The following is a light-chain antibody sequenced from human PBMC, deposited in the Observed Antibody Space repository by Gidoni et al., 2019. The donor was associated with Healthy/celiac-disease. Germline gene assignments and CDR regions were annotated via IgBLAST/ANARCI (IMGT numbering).Light chain of an antibody. Sequence: EIELTQSPGTLSLYPGERATPSCRASQSVSSSDFALYQQKPGQAPRLLIYCASSSATGSPDMFSGSGSGTDFTFTISRLAPEDFAVYYCHQYGSSPWTFGQGTKVEIK. CDR2: CAS. CDR1: QSVSSSD. J-gene: IGKJ1*01. V-gene: IGKV3-20*01. CDR3: HQYGSSPWT.